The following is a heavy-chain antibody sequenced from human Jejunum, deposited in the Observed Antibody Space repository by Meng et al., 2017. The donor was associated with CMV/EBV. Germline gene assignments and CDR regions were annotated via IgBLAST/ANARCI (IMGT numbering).Heavy chain of an antibody. V-gene: IGHV3-53*01. Sequence: SLSLSCAASGFTVRSTYVTRVRQALGKGLEWVSVIYSAGRIYYADSVKGRFTISRDNSKNTVSLQMNGLRAEDTAVYYCARGLDFDSWGQGTLVTVSS. CDR1: GFTVRSTY. J-gene: IGHJ4*02. CDR3: ARGLDFDS. CDR2: IYSAGRI. D-gene: IGHD2-2*03.